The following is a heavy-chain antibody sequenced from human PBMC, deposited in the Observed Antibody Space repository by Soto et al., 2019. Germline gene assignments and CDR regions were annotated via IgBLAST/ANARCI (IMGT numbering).Heavy chain of an antibody. J-gene: IGHJ6*02. CDR1: GYTFTTYE. CDR2: MSPSSGNT. Sequence: QVQLVQSGAEVKKPGASVKVSWKASGYTFTTYEINWVRQVPGQGLEWMGWMSPSSGNTGYVDQFRGRVTMTSNTSMTTAYMELSSLRSEDTAVYYCARVGGQLFGDHGMDVWGQGTTVTVSS. V-gene: IGHV1-8*01. D-gene: IGHD3-10*01. CDR3: ARVGGQLFGDHGMDV.